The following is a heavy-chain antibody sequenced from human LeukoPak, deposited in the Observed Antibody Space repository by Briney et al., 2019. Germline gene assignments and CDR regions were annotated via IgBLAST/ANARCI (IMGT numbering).Heavy chain of an antibody. CDR2: INYSGST. CDR1: GGSISSYY. V-gene: IGHV4-59*01. J-gene: IGHJ3*02. D-gene: IGHD1-26*01. CDR3: ARAELLHAFDI. Sequence: SETLSLTCTVSGGSISSYYWSWIRQPPGKGLEWIGYINYSGSTNYNPSLKSRVTISVDTSKNQFSLKLSSVTAADTAVYYCARAELLHAFDIWGQGTMVTVSS.